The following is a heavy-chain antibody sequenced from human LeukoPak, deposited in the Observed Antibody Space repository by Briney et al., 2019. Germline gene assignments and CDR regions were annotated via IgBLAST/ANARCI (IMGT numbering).Heavy chain of an antibody. V-gene: IGHV4-4*02. CDR1: GDSINSLDL. J-gene: IGHJ5*02. Sequence: SETLSLTCTVSGDSINSLDLWSWVRQPPGKGLEWIGEMYLSGTTHSNPSVKSRVTISVDTSKNQFSLKLSSVTAADTAVYYCARKGFDPWGQGTLVTVSS. CDR3: ARKGFDP. CDR2: MYLSGTT.